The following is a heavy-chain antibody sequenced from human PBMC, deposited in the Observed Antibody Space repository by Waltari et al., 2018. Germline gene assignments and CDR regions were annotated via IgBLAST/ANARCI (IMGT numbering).Heavy chain of an antibody. J-gene: IGHJ5*02. CDR2: INHSGNT. CDR3: ARGKYQYGGNYFMS. V-gene: IGHV4-34*01. CDR1: GGPFSGYY. D-gene: IGHD1-26*01. Sequence: QVQLQQWGAGLLKPSETLSLTCAVYGGPFSGYYWSWIRQPPGKGLEWIGEINHSGNTNYNPSLKSRVTISGDTSKNQFSLHLSSVTAADTAVYFCARGKYQYGGNYFMSWDQGALVAVSS.